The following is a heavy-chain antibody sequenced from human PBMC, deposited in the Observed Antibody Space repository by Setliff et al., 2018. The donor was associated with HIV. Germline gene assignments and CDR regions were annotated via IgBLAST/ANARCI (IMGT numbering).Heavy chain of an antibody. CDR1: GYTFTTYS. Sequence: ASVKVSCKASGYTFTTYSLHWVRQAPGQSLEWMGWINVGKGDTKYSQELQGRITLTTDTSANIAYMELRSLTSDDTALYYCTRGGIYCGNDGCHRYFFDFWGQGTLVTVSS. D-gene: IGHD2-21*01. J-gene: IGHJ4*02. CDR2: INVGKGDT. V-gene: IGHV1-3*01. CDR3: TRGGIYCGNDGCHRYFFDF.